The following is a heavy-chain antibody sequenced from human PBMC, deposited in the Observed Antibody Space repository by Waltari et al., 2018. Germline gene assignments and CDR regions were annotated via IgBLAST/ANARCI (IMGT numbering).Heavy chain of an antibody. J-gene: IGHJ4*02. CDR3: ARGVTMVRGVTSRAPRCPLGY. CDR1: GYTFTSYD. Sequence: QVQLVQSGAEVKKPGASVKVSCKASGYTFTSYDINWVRQATGQGLEWMGWMNPNIANTGYAQKFQGRVTMTRNTSISTAYMELSSLRSEDTAVYYCARGVTMVRGVTSRAPRCPLGYWGQGTLVTVSS. D-gene: IGHD3-10*01. CDR2: MNPNIANT. V-gene: IGHV1-8*01.